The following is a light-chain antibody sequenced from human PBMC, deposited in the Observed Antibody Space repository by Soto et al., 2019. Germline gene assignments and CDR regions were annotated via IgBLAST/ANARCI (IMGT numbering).Light chain of an antibody. CDR2: KAS. Sequence: DIQMTQSPSTLSASVGDRVTITCRASQTVYNWLAWYQQKPGKAPNLLIYKASTLETGVPSRFSGTGSGKDSPLPFPGLQLDDLATYFCKQYDSNPLTFGGGTKLKTK. CDR1: QTVYNW. V-gene: IGKV1-5*03. CDR3: KQYDSNPLT. J-gene: IGKJ4*01.